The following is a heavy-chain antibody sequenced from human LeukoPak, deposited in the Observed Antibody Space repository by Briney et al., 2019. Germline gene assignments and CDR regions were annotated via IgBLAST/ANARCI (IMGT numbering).Heavy chain of an antibody. J-gene: IGHJ4*02. CDR3: ARDQWKNIVATISDY. Sequence: GGSLRLSCAASGFTFSSYWMTWVRQAPGKGLEWVANIKQDGSEKYYVDSVKGRFTISRDNAKNSLYLQMNSLRAEDTAVYYCARDQWKNIVATISDYWGQGTLVTVSS. V-gene: IGHV3-7*01. D-gene: IGHD5-12*01. CDR2: IKQDGSEK. CDR1: GFTFSSYW.